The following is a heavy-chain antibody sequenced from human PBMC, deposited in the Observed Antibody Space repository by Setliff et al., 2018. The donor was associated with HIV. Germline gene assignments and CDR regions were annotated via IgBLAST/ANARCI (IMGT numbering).Heavy chain of an antibody. CDR1: GFTFSTYA. CDR2: ISATTGDT. V-gene: IGHV3-23*01. D-gene: IGHD6-13*01. J-gene: IGHJ6*02. Sequence: GGSLRLSCAASGFTFSTYAMSWVRQAPGRGLEWVPAISATTGDTYYADSVKGRFTISRDNSKNTLYLQMNSLRAEDTAVYYCAKDRGQQLVHYYYYYGMDVWGQGTTVTVSS. CDR3: AKDRGQQLVHYYYYYGMDV.